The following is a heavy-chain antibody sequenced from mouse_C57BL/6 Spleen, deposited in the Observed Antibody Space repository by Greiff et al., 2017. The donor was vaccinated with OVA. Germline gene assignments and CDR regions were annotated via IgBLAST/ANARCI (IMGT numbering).Heavy chain of an antibody. CDR3: TRERSNYGFDY. D-gene: IGHD2-5*01. V-gene: IGHV1-15*01. CDR1: GYTFTDYE. CDR2: IDPETGGT. J-gene: IGHJ2*01. Sequence: QVQLQQSGAELVRPGASVTLSCKASGYTFTDYEMHWVKQTPVHGLEWIGAIDPETGGTAYNQKFKGKAILTADKSSSTAYMELRSLTSEDSAVYYCTRERSNYGFDYWGQGTTLTVSS.